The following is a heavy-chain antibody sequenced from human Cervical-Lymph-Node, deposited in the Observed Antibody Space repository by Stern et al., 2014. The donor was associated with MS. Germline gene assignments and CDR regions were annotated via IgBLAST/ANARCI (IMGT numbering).Heavy chain of an antibody. J-gene: IGHJ6*02. Sequence: VQLVESGAEVKKPGESLKISCKGSGYTFTNNWIAWVRQMPGKGLEWMGIIYPDDSDIRYSPSLQGQVTISADKYISTAHLPCSSLKAADSAVYYCARPPPRRKWDDPNYGMDVWGQGTTVTVS. CDR3: ARPPPRRKWDDPNYGMDV. CDR1: GYTFTNNW. CDR2: IYPDDSDI. V-gene: IGHV5-51*03. D-gene: IGHD1-1*01.